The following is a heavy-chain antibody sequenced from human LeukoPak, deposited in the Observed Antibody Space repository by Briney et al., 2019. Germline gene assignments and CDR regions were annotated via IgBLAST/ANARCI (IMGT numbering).Heavy chain of an antibody. CDR3: ARADCGGDYPPYYYYMDV. Sequence: PGGSLRLSCVASGFTFSTYRLNWVRQAPGKGLEWVSSISRSSDYMYYANSVKGRFTISRDNAKNSLYLQMNSLRAEDTAVYYCARADCGGDYPPYYYYMDVWGKGTTVTVAS. J-gene: IGHJ6*03. V-gene: IGHV3-21*01. CDR2: ISRSSDYM. D-gene: IGHD2-21*01. CDR1: GFTFSTYR.